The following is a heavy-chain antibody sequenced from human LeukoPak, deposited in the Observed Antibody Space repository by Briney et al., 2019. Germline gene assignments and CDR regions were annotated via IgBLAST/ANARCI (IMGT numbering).Heavy chain of an antibody. CDR1: GGSISSSNW. V-gene: IGHV4-4*02. CDR2: IYHSGST. J-gene: IGHJ3*02. CDR3: ARGGYCSGGSCYTDAFDI. Sequence: AGTLSLTCAVSGGSISSSNWGSWVRQPPGKGLEWIGEIYHSGSTNYKPSVKSRVTISVDKSKNQFSLKLSSVTAADTAVYYCARGGYCSGGSCYTDAFDIWGQGTMVTVSS. D-gene: IGHD2-15*01.